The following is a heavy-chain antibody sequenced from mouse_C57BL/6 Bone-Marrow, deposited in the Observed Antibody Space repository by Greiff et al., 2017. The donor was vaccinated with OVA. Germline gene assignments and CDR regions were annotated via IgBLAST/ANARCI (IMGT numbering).Heavy chain of an antibody. CDR3: TRPYYYGSSYWYFDV. CDR1: GYTFTDYE. CDR2: IDPETGGT. J-gene: IGHJ1*03. D-gene: IGHD1-1*01. Sequence: VQLQQSGAELVRPGASVTLSCKASGYTFTDYEMHWVKQTPVHGLEWIGAIDPETGGTAYNQKFKGKAILTADKSSSTAYMELRSLTYEDSAVYYCTRPYYYGSSYWYFDVWGTGTTVTVSS. V-gene: IGHV1-15*01.